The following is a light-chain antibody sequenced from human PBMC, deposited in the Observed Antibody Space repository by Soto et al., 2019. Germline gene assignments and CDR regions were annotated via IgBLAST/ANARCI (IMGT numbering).Light chain of an antibody. CDR2: QVT. CDR1: SSDVGGYNY. Sequence: QSALTQPASVSGSPGQSITISCTGTSSDVGGYNYVSWYQHHPGKAPKLMIYQVTTRPSGVSNRFSGGKSGNTASLTISGLQAEDEADYYCSSYTSSSTDVVFGGGTKLTVL. V-gene: IGLV2-14*01. CDR3: SSYTSSSTDVV. J-gene: IGLJ2*01.